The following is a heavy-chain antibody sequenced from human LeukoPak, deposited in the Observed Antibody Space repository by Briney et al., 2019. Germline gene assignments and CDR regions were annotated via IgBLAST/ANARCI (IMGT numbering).Heavy chain of an antibody. V-gene: IGHV4-59*11. CDR2: IYYSGST. D-gene: IGHD3-9*01. CDR3: ARDPTYYDILTGYYKPGAFDI. Sequence: SETLSLTCTVSGGSISSHYWSWIRQPPGKGLEWIGYIYYSGSTNYNPSLKSRVTISVDTSKNQFSLKLSSVTAADTAVYYCARDPTYYDILTGYYKPGAFDIWGQGTMVTVSS. CDR1: GGSISSHY. J-gene: IGHJ3*02.